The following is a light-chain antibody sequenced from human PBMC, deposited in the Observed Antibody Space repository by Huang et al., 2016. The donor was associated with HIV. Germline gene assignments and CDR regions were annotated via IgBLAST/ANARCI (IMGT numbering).Light chain of an antibody. Sequence: DIQMTQSPSSLSASVGVRVTITCRASQSISSYLNWYQQKPGKAPKLLIYAASSLQSGVPSRVSCSGSGTDFTLTISSLQPEDFATYYCQQSYSTLRYTFGQGTKLEIK. CDR3: QQSYSTLRYT. J-gene: IGKJ2*01. CDR1: QSISSY. CDR2: AAS. V-gene: IGKV1-39*01.